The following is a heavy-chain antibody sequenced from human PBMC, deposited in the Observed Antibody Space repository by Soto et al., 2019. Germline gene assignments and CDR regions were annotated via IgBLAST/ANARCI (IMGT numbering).Heavy chain of an antibody. V-gene: IGHV1-69*12. CDR3: AGPPELTRIYYYSGMDV. J-gene: IGHJ6*02. CDR1: GGTFSSYA. D-gene: IGHD1-7*01. Sequence: QVQLVQSGAEVKKPGSSVKVSCKASGGTFSSYAISWVRQAPGQGLEWMGGIIPIFGTANYAQKFQGRVMISADESTSTADMELSSLSSEDTAVYYCAGPPELTRIYYYSGMDVWGQGTTVTVSS. CDR2: IIPIFGTA.